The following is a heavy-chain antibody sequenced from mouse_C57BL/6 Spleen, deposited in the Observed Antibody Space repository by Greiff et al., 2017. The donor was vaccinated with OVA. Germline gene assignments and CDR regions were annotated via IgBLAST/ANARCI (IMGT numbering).Heavy chain of an antibody. D-gene: IGHD1-1*01. CDR1: GYTFTEYT. CDR3: ARHERLSADYYGSSYFDY. Sequence: QVQLQQSGAELVKPGASVKLSCKASGYTFTEYTIHWVKQRSGQGLEWIGWFYPGSGSIKYNEKFKDKATLTADKSSSTVYMELSRLTSEDSAVYFCARHERLSADYYGSSYFDYWGQGTTLTVSS. CDR2: FYPGSGSI. V-gene: IGHV1-62-2*01. J-gene: IGHJ2*01.